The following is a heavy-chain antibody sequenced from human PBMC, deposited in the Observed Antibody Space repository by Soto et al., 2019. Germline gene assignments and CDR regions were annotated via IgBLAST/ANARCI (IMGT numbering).Heavy chain of an antibody. CDR3: AKDISRGPTKNYDFWSGPDY. CDR2: ISWDGSNR. CDR1: GFTFDEYA. V-gene: IGHV3-43D*04. D-gene: IGHD3-3*01. J-gene: IGHJ4*02. Sequence: PGGSLRLSCAASGFTFDEYAMHWVRQAPGKGLEWVSLISWDGSNRYYADSVKGRFTISRDNSKYSLYLQMNSLRAEDTALYYCAKDISRGPTKNYDFWSGPDYWGQGTLVTVSS.